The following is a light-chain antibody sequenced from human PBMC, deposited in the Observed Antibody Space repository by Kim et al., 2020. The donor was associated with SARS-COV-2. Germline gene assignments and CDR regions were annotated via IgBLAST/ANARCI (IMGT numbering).Light chain of an antibody. J-gene: IGLJ2*01. CDR3: QAWDSSSVV. V-gene: IGLV3-1*01. CDR2: QDS. CDR1: KLGDKY. Sequence: VSPGQTASITCSGDKLGDKYACWYQQKPGQSPVLVIYQDSERPSGIPERFSGSNSGNTATLTISGTQAMDEADYYCQAWDSSSVVFGGGTQLTVL.